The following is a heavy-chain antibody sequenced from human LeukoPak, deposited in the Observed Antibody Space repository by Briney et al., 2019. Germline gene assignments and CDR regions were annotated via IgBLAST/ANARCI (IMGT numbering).Heavy chain of an antibody. Sequence: GASVKVSCKAPGYSFTGNYIHWVRQAPGQGLEWMGMIYPRDGSTSYAQKFQGRVTVTRDTSTSTVHMELSGLRSEDTAVYYCARDQEAFDYWGQGTLVTVSS. J-gene: IGHJ4*02. V-gene: IGHV1-46*01. CDR1: GYSFTGNY. CDR2: IYPRDGST. CDR3: ARDQEAFDY.